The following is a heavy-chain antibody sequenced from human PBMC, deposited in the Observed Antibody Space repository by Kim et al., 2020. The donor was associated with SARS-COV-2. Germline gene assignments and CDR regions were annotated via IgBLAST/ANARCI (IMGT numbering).Heavy chain of an antibody. V-gene: IGHV1-69*13. J-gene: IGHJ6*02. CDR2: IIPIFGTA. D-gene: IGHD6-25*01. CDR3: ASSLAAVVTPYYYYGMDV. Sequence: SVKVSCKASGGTFSSYAISWVRQAPGQGLEWMGGIIPIFGTANYAQKFQGRVTITADESTSTAYMELSSLRSEDTAVYYCASSLAAVVTPYYYYGMDVWGQGTTVTVSS. CDR1: GGTFSSYA.